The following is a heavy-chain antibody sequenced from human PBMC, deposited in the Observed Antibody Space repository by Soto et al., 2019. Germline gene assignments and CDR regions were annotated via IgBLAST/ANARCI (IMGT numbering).Heavy chain of an antibody. CDR2: ISPYNGDT. Sequence: RASVKVSCNASGYSFTNYDISWVRQAPGQGLEWMGWISPYNGDTNYAQKLKGRVTMTTDTSTSTAYMELRSLRSDDTAVYYCARYCSSTSCDHYFDXWGQGTLVTVSX. CDR3: ARYCSSTSCDHYFDX. J-gene: IGHJ4*02. V-gene: IGHV1-18*01. D-gene: IGHD2-2*01. CDR1: GYSFTNYD.